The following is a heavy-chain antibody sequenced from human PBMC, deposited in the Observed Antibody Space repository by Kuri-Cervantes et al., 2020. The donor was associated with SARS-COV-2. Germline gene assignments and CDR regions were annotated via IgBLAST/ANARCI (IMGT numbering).Heavy chain of an antibody. CDR1: GGSISSHY. D-gene: IGHD2-8*02. V-gene: IGHV4-59*05. CDR2: IYHTGST. J-gene: IGHJ4*02. CDR3: ARLEV. Sequence: SETLSLTCTVSGGSISSHYWSWIRQPPGKGLEWIGSIYHTGSTFYNPSLKSRVTISVDTSKNQYSLKLTSVTAADTAVYYCARLEVWGPGTLVTVSS.